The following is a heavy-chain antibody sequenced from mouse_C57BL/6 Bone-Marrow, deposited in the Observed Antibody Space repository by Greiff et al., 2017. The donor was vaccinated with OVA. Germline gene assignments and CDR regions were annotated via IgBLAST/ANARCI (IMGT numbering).Heavy chain of an antibody. D-gene: IGHD4-1*01. CDR1: GFTFSDYY. J-gene: IGHJ3*01. V-gene: IGHV5-12*01. CDR2: ISNGGGST. Sequence: EVHLVESGGGLVQPGGSLKLSCAASGFTFSDYYMYWVRQTPEKRLEWVAYISNGGGSTYYPDTVKGRFTISRDNAKNTLYLQMSRLKSEDTSMYCCASPYWDLAWFAYWGQGTLVTVSA. CDR3: ASPYWDLAWFAY.